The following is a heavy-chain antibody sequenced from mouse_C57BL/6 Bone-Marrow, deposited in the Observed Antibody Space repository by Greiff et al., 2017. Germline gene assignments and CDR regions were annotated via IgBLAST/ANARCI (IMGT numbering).Heavy chain of an antibody. CDR3: ARGLLWYFDV. CDR2: IDPSDSGT. J-gene: IGHJ1*03. V-gene: IGHV1-52*01. D-gene: IGHD2-3*01. CDR1: GYTFTSYW. Sequence: QVQLKQPGAELVRPGSSVKLSCKASGYTFTSYWMHWVKQRPIQGLEWIGNIDPSDSGTHYNQKFKDKATLTVDKSSSTAYMQLSSLTSEDSAVYYCARGLLWYFDVWGKGTTVTVSS.